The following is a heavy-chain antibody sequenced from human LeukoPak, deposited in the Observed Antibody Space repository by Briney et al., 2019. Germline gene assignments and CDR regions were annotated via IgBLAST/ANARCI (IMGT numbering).Heavy chain of an antibody. CDR1: GYTFTGYY. Sequence: ASVKVSCKASGYTFTGYYMRWVRQAPGQGLEWMGWINPNSGGTNYAQKFQGRVTMTRDTSISTAYMELSRLRSDDTAVYYCARDPVLRYFDWLPNYYYYYMDVWGKGTTVTISS. CDR2: INPNSGGT. CDR3: ARDPVLRYFDWLPNYYYYYMDV. J-gene: IGHJ6*03. D-gene: IGHD3-9*01. V-gene: IGHV1-2*02.